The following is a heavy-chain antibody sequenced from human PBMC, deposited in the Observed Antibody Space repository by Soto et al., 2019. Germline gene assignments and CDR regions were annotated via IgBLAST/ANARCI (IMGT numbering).Heavy chain of an antibody. CDR3: ARIYYDRGGV. CDR2: ISSSSTYI. CDR1: GFTFSSFS. J-gene: IGHJ4*02. D-gene: IGHD3-22*01. Sequence: EVQLVESGGGLVKPGGSLRLSCAASGFTFSSFSMNWVRQAPGKGLEWVSSISSSSTYIYYADSVKGRFTISRDNAKNSLYLQMTSLRAEDTAVYYCARIYYDRGGVWGQGTLVTVSS. V-gene: IGHV3-21*01.